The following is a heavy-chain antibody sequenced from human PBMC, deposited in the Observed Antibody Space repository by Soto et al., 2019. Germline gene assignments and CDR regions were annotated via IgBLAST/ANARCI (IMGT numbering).Heavy chain of an antibody. V-gene: IGHV5-51*01. CDR2: IFTRDSET. CDR3: ARGYFDSGHGYDL. Sequence: PGESLKISCKVPVHLFNNHWIGWVRQTPGKGLEWMGLIFTRDSETKTSPSFQGHVSFSVDNSINTVYLQWTSLKTTDTGIYFCARGYFDSGHGYDLWGQGTLVTVSS. CDR1: VHLFNNHW. D-gene: IGHD3-10*01. J-gene: IGHJ5*02.